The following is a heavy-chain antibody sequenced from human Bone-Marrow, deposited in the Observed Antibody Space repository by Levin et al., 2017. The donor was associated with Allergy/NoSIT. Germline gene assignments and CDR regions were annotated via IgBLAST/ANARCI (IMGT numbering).Heavy chain of an antibody. J-gene: IGHJ4*02. CDR2: ISPATSSR. Sequence: GESLKISCAASGFTFTDYYMSWVRQAPGKGLEWVSYISPATSSRVYADSVKGRFTISRDNAKSSLFLQISSLRDEDTAVYYCATYFRDYHYFASWGQGTLVTVSS. D-gene: IGHD4-17*01. CDR1: GFTFTDYY. CDR3: ATYFRDYHYFAS. V-gene: IGHV3-11*01.